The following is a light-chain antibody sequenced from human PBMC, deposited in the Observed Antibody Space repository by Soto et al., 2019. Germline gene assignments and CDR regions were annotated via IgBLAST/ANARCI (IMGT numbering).Light chain of an antibody. CDR2: DDI. Sequence: QSVLTQPPSVSGAPGQTVTISCTGSSSNIGAGYDVHWYQQRPGTAPRLLISDDINRPSGVPDRFSGSKSGTSASLAITGLQADDEADYYCQSYDTALGGSYVFGSGTKVTVL. CDR1: SSNIGAGYD. V-gene: IGLV1-40*01. CDR3: QSYDTALGGSYV. J-gene: IGLJ1*01.